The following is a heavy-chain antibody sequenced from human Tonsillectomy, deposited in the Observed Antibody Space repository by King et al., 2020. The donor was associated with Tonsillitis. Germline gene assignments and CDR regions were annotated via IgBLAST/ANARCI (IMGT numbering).Heavy chain of an antibody. J-gene: IGHJ4*02. Sequence: VQLVESGGGLVQPGGSLRLPGPPSGFPFRAYPLAGAPQPQGRGREGVSFFYGVGSSPYYPDPVKGRFTISRDNSKNTLYLQMNSLRAEDTAVYYCAKWDTYYYDSSGYQTNDYWGQGTLVTVSS. CDR3: AKWDTYYYDSSGYQTNDY. CDR1: GFPFRAYP. V-gene: IGHV3-23*03. CDR2: FYGVGSSP. D-gene: IGHD3-22*01.